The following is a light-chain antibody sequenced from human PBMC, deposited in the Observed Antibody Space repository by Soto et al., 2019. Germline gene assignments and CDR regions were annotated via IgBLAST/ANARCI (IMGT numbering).Light chain of an antibody. J-gene: IGKJ1*01. CDR1: QSISSS. V-gene: IGKV1-39*01. Sequence: DIQMTQSPSSLSASVGDRVTITCRASQSISSSLNWYQQKPGKAPKLLIYAASSLQSGVPSRFSGRGSGTDFTLTISSLQPEDFATYYCKQSYSTPRTFGQGTKG. CDR3: KQSYSTPRT. CDR2: AAS.